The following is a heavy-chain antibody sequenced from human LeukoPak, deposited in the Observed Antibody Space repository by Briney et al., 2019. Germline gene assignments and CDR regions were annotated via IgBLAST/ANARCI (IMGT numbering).Heavy chain of an antibody. V-gene: IGHV3-74*01. D-gene: IGHD6-19*01. J-gene: IGHJ4*02. CDR3: VRRSVAGGYFDY. CDR2: INSVGSST. CDR1: GFTFSTYW. Sequence: QSGGSLRLSCAASGFTFSTYWMHWVLRAPGKGLECVSRINSVGSSTNYADSVKGRFTISRDNAKNTLYLQMNSLRADDTAVYYCVRRSVAGGYFDYWGQGILVTVSS.